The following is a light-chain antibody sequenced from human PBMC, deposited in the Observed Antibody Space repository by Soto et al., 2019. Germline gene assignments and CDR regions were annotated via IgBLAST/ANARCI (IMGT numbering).Light chain of an antibody. V-gene: IGLV2-14*03. Sequence: QSALTQPASVSGSPGQSITISCTGTSTDVGGYNFVSWYQQHPGKAPKFIIYDVRNRPSGVSNRFSGSRSGNTASLTISGLQAEDAAYYCCSSYTSSSTVIFGGGTKLTVL. CDR1: STDVGGYNF. CDR3: SSYTSSSTVI. J-gene: IGLJ2*01. CDR2: DVR.